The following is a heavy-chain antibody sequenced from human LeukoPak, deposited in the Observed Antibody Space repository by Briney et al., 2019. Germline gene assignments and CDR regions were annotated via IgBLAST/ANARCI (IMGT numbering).Heavy chain of an antibody. Sequence: GGSLRLSCAASGFTFSSYWMSWVRQAPGKGLEWVANIKQDGSEKYYVDSVKGRFTISRDNAKNSLYLQMNSLRAEDTAVYYCAGVKVYDYVWGSYRGFDYWGQGTLVTVSS. V-gene: IGHV3-7*01. CDR2: IKQDGSEK. J-gene: IGHJ4*02. CDR3: AGVKVYDYVWGSYRGFDY. CDR1: GFTFSSYW. D-gene: IGHD3-16*02.